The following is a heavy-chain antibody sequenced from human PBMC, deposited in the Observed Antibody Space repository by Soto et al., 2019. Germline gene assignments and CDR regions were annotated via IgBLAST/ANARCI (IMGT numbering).Heavy chain of an antibody. CDR1: GFSLSTSGMR. D-gene: IGHD6-13*01. CDR3: ARSIVAAGNRWFDP. J-gene: IGHJ5*02. Sequence: GSGPTLVNPTQTLTLTCTFSGFSLSTSGMRVSWIRQPPGKALEWLARIDWDDDKLYSTSLKTRLTISKDTSKNQVVRTMTNMDPVDTATYYCARSIVAAGNRWFDPWGQGTLVTVSS. CDR2: IDWDDDK. V-gene: IGHV2-70*04.